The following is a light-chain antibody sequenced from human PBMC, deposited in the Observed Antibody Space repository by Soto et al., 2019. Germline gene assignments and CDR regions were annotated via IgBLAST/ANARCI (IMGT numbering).Light chain of an antibody. V-gene: IGKV3-20*01. CDR2: GAS. CDR1: QSVTKSY. J-gene: IGKJ5*01. Sequence: EIVLTQSTGTLSLSPGERVPLSCRASQSVTKSYLAWYKQRPGQAPRLLSFGASTRATGIPERFSGSGSGTDFTLTISRLGPEDFEVYYCQQYATSRVTFGQGTRLEIK. CDR3: QQYATSRVT.